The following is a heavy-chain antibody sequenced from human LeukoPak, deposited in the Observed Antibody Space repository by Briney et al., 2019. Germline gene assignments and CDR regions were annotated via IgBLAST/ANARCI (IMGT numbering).Heavy chain of an antibody. J-gene: IGHJ3*02. CDR2: IDPSDSYT. D-gene: IGHD5-12*01. CDR3: ARRGGYDFNDAFDI. CDR1: GYSFTSYW. Sequence: GESLKISCKGSGYSFTSYWISWVRQMPGKGLEWMGRIDPSDSYTNYSPSFQGHVTISADKSISTAYLQWSSLKASDTARYYCARRGGYDFNDAFDIWGQGTMVTVSS. V-gene: IGHV5-10-1*01.